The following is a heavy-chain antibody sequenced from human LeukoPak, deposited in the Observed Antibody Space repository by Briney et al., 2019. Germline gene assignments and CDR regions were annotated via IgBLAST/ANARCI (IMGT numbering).Heavy chain of an antibody. CDR1: GFTFSSYS. CDR2: ISSSSSTI. D-gene: IGHD1-1*01. Sequence: GGSLRLSCAASGFTFSSYSMNWVRQAPGKGLEWVSYISSSSSTIYYADSVKGRFTISRDNAKNSLYLQMNSLRAEDTAVYYCARGTTFDYWGQGTLVTVSS. CDR3: ARGTTFDY. V-gene: IGHV3-48*04. J-gene: IGHJ4*02.